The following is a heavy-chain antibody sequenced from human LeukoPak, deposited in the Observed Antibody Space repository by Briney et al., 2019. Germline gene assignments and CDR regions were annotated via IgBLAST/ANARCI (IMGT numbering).Heavy chain of an antibody. D-gene: IGHD6-13*01. J-gene: IGHJ4*02. CDR3: AKDYAVYSSSWSNYYFDY. Sequence: GGSLRLSCAASGFTFSSYGMSWVRQAPGKGLEWVSAISGSGGSTYYADSVKGRFTISRDNSKNTLYLQMNSLRAEDTAVYYCAKDYAVYSSSWSNYYFDYWGQGTLVTVSS. CDR2: ISGSGGST. V-gene: IGHV3-23*01. CDR1: GFTFSSYG.